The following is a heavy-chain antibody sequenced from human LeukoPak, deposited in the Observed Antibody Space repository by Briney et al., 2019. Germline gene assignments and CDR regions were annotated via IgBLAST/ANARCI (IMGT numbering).Heavy chain of an antibody. CDR3: ARAQGGQWLVSYYFDY. CDR1: GYSISSGYY. V-gene: IGHV4-38-2*01. D-gene: IGHD6-19*01. J-gene: IGHJ4*02. Sequence: SETLSLTCAVSGYSISSGYYWGWIRQPPGKGLEWIGSIYHSGSTYYNPSLKSRVTISVDTSKNQFSLKLSSVTAADTAVYYCARAQGGQWLVSYYFDYWGQGTLVTV. CDR2: IYHSGST.